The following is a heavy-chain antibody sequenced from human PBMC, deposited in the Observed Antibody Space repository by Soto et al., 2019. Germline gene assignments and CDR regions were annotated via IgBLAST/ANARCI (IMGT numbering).Heavy chain of an antibody. V-gene: IGHV3-30*18. J-gene: IGHJ6*02. CDR3: AKDYLYGMDV. Sequence: GGSLRLSCAASGFTFSSYGMHWVRQAPGKGLEWVAVISYDGSNKYYADSVKGRFTISRDNSKNTLYLQMNSLRAEDTAVYYCAKDYLYGMDVWGQGTTVTVPS. CDR2: ISYDGSNK. CDR1: GFTFSSYG. D-gene: IGHD3-16*02.